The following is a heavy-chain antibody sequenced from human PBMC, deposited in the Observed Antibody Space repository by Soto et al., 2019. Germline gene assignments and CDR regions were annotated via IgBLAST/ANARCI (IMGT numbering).Heavy chain of an antibody. J-gene: IGHJ3*02. D-gene: IGHD2-2*01. CDR2: IWFDGSDK. Sequence: GGSLRLSXAASGFTFSNYGMHWVRQAPGKGLEWVALIWFDGSDKYYADSVKGRFTMSRDNSKNTVYLQMNSLRAEDTAMYYCARLYCSSPSCYSVGAFEIRGQGTMVTV. V-gene: IGHV3-33*01. CDR3: ARLYCSSPSCYSVGAFEI. CDR1: GFTFSNYG.